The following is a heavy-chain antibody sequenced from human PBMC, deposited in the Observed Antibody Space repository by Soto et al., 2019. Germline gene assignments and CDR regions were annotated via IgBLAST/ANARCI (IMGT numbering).Heavy chain of an antibody. Sequence: QVQLVESGGGVVQPGRSLRLSCAASGFTFSSYAMHWVRQAPGKGLEWVAVISYDGSNKYYADSVKGRFTISRDNSKNKLYLQMNSLRAEETAVYYCARDRVTMVRGVIITRKGFDYWGQGTLVTVSS. J-gene: IGHJ4*02. V-gene: IGHV3-30-3*01. CDR2: ISYDGSNK. D-gene: IGHD3-10*01. CDR1: GFTFSSYA. CDR3: ARDRVTMVRGVIITRKGFDY.